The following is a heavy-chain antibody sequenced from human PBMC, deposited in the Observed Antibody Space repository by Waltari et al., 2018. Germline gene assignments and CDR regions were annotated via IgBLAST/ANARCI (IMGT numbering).Heavy chain of an antibody. Sequence: EVQLVESGGGLVKPGGSLRLSCAASGFRFSSYSMNWVRQAPGKGLEWVSSISSSSSYIYYADSVKGRFTISRDNAKNSLYLQMNSLRAEDTAVYYCARVGYYDSSGYLYWGQGTLVTVSS. CDR1: GFRFSSYS. V-gene: IGHV3-21*01. CDR3: ARVGYYDSSGYLY. CDR2: ISSSSSYI. J-gene: IGHJ4*02. D-gene: IGHD3-22*01.